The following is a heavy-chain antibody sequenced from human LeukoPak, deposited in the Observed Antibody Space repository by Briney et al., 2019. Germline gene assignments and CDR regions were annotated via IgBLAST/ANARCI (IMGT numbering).Heavy chain of an antibody. V-gene: IGHV3-30*04. CDR2: ISYNGGRK. CDR1: GFSFNTYA. CDR3: ARQEARDYYYEGLDF. D-gene: IGHD3-22*01. J-gene: IGHJ4*02. Sequence: GGSLRLSCVTSGFSFNTYAIHWVRQAPGKGLEWVALISYNGGRKEYADSVKGRFTIDRDNSMNTVYLQMNGLRPDDTAIYFCARQEARDYYYEGLDFWGQGNLVTVSS.